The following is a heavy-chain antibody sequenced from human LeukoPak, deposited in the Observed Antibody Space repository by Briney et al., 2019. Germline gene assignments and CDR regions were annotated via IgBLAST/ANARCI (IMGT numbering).Heavy chain of an antibody. D-gene: IGHD6-19*01. J-gene: IGHJ4*02. Sequence: GASVKVSCKASGYTFTSYGISWVRQAPGQGLEWMGWISAYNGNTNYAQKLQGRVTMTTDTSTSTAYMELRSQRSDDTAVYYCARDPSYSSGWGFDYWGQGTLVTVSS. CDR1: GYTFTSYG. V-gene: IGHV1-18*04. CDR3: ARDPSYSSGWGFDY. CDR2: ISAYNGNT.